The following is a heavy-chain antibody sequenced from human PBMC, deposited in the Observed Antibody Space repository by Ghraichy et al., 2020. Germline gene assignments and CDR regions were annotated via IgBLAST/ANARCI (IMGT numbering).Heavy chain of an antibody. D-gene: IGHD1-14*01. Sequence: SETLSLTCTVSGGSIGDHYWSWVRQPPGKGLECIGYIHNSGNINYNPSLRSRVTMSLDTAKNQLFLNLNSETAANTDIYYCATHPHHADKAFDHWGQGILVTVSS. CDR1: GGSIGDHY. J-gene: IGHJ4*02. CDR3: ATHPHHADKAFDH. CDR2: IHNSGNI. V-gene: IGHV4-59*08.